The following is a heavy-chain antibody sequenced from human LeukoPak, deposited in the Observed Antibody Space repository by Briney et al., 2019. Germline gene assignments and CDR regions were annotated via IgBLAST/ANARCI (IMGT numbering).Heavy chain of an antibody. CDR3: ARDRYYYYGMDV. CDR2: ISSSGSTI. Sequence: GGSLRLSCAAPGFTFSSYEMNWVRQAPGKGLEWVSYISSSGSTIYYADSVKGRFTISRDNAKNSLYLQMNSLRAEDTAVYYCARDRYYYYGMDVWGKGTTVTVSS. V-gene: IGHV3-48*03. CDR1: GFTFSSYE. J-gene: IGHJ6*04.